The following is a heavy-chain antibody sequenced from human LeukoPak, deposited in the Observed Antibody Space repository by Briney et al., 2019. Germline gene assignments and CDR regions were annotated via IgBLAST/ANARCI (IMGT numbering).Heavy chain of an antibody. Sequence: GGSLRLSCAASGFTVSSNYMSWFRQAPGKGLEWVSVIYSGGRGTTYSADSVKGRFTISRDNSKNTVYLQMNSLRAEDTAVYYCAKAMIAAAEFDYWGQGTLVTVSS. D-gene: IGHD6-13*01. CDR3: AKAMIAAAEFDY. CDR2: IYSGGRGTT. CDR1: GFTVSSNY. V-gene: IGHV3-53*01. J-gene: IGHJ4*02.